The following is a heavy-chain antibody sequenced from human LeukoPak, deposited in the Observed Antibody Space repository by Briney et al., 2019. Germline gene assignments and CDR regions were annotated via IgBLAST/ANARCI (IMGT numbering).Heavy chain of an antibody. Sequence: GRSLRLSCAASGFTFSAYAMHWVRQAPGKGLEWVTLISYDGSKEYYADSVKGRFTISRDNSKNTLFLQMNSLTSEDTAIYFCARDRDYGDFYFYYGMDVWGQGTTVTVSS. J-gene: IGHJ6*02. CDR1: GFTFSAYA. V-gene: IGHV3-30*04. D-gene: IGHD4-17*01. CDR3: ARDRDYGDFYFYYGMDV. CDR2: ISYDGSKE.